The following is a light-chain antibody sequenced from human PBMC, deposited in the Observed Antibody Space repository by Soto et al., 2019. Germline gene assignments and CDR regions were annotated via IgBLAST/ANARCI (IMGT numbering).Light chain of an antibody. CDR2: ATS. Sequence: DIQMTQSPSSLSASVGDRVTITCRASQNIRSYLNWYQQKPGKAPQLLIYATSSLQTGVPSRVSASGSGTDFSLVISDLQPEDSATYYCQQGYSSRWTSGRGTKVEL. CDR1: QNIRSY. V-gene: IGKV1-39*01. CDR3: QQGYSSRWT. J-gene: IGKJ1*01.